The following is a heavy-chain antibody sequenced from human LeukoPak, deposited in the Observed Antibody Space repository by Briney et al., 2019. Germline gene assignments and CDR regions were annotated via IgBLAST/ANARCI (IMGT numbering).Heavy chain of an antibody. Sequence: GRSLRLSCAASGFTFSSYGMHWVRQAPGKGLEWVAVIWYDGSNKYYADSVKGRFTISRDNSKNTLYLQMNSLRAEDTAVYYCARDGDILTGSFDYWGQGTLVTVSP. D-gene: IGHD3-9*01. CDR1: GFTFSSYG. CDR3: ARDGDILTGSFDY. CDR2: IWYDGSNK. V-gene: IGHV3-33*01. J-gene: IGHJ4*02.